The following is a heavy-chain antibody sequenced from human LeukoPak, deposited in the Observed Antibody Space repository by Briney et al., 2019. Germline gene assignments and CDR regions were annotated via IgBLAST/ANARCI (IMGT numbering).Heavy chain of an antibody. CDR3: ARGGNIVVVPAAAYNWFDP. CDR2: ISAYNGNT. D-gene: IGHD2-2*01. CDR1: GYTFTSYG. J-gene: IGHJ5*02. Sequence: ASVKVSCKASGYTFTSYGISWVRQAPGQGLEWMGWISAYNGNTNYAQKPQGRVTMTTDTSTSTAYMELRSLRSDDTAVYYCARGGNIVVVPAAAYNWFDPWGQGTLVTVSS. V-gene: IGHV1-18*01.